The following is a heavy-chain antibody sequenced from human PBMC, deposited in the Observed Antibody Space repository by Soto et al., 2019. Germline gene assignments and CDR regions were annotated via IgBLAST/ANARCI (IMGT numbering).Heavy chain of an antibody. CDR2: ISSSGSTI. CDR1: VCTFSSYE. J-gene: IGHJ5*02. D-gene: IGHD2-2*01. V-gene: IGHV3-48*03. CDR3: ARDLYTTYSTSGWFEP. Sequence: GGSLRLSCASSVCTFSSYEMNCVRQSPGKGLEWVSYISSSGSTIYYADSVKGRFTISRDNAKNSLYLQMNSLRAEDTAVYYCARDLYTTYSTSGWFEPLGQGTLVTVSS.